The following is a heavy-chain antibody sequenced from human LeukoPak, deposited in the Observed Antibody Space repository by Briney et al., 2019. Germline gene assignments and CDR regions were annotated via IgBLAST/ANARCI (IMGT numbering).Heavy chain of an antibody. CDR1: GGSISSSSYY. D-gene: IGHD3-22*01. V-gene: IGHV4-39*07. CDR2: IYYSGST. J-gene: IGHJ6*03. Sequence: SETLSLTCTVSGGSISSSSYYWGWIRQPPGKGLEWIGSIYYSGSTYYNPSLKSRVTISVDTSKNQFSLKLSSVTAADTAVYYCARGRPYYYDSSGYYYGVGYYYMDVWGKGTTVTVSS. CDR3: ARGRPYYYDSSGYYYGVGYYYMDV.